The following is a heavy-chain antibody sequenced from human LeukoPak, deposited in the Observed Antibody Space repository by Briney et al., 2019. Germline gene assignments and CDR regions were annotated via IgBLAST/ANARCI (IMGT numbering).Heavy chain of an antibody. CDR1: GFNFDDYT. CDR3: VRGHGYNLEDYFDN. Sequence: GGSLRLSCAASGFNFDDYTMHWVRHAPGKGLEWVSLVAWDGGGTFFADSVKGRFTVSRDNSKNSLSLYMNSLTTEDTALYYCVRGHGYNLEDYFDNWGQGTLVTVSS. D-gene: IGHD5-24*01. V-gene: IGHV3-43*01. CDR2: VAWDGGGT. J-gene: IGHJ4*02.